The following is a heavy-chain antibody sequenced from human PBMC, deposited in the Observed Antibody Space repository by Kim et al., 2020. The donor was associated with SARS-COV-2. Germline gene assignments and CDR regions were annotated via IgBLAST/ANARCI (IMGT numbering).Heavy chain of an antibody. CDR1: GGTFSSYA. CDR2: IIPIFGTA. J-gene: IGHJ4*02. Sequence: SVKVSCKASGGTFSSYAISWVRQAPGQGLEWMGGIIPIFGTANYAQKFQGRVTITADESTSTAYMELSSLRSEDTAVYYCASPGGGAVVNEFDYWGQGTLVTVSS. V-gene: IGHV1-69*13. CDR3: ASPGGGAVVNEFDY. D-gene: IGHD6-19*01.